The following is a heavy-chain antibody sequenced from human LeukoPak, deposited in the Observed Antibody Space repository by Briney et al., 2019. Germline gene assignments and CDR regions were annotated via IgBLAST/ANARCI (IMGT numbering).Heavy chain of an antibody. CDR1: GYIFTSSY. V-gene: IGHV1-46*01. CDR2: INPSGGST. CDR3: ARRAQVERRHSQFDY. D-gene: IGHD1-1*01. Sequence: ASVKVSCKASGYIFTSSYIHWVRQAPGQGLEWMGMINPSGGSTGYAQKFQGRVTMTRDMSTSTVYMELSSLRSEDTAVFYCARRAQVERRHSQFDYWGQVTLVTVSS. J-gene: IGHJ4*02.